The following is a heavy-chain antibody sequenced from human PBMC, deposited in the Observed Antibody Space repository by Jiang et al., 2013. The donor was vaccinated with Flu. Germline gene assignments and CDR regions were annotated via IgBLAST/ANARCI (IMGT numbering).Heavy chain of an antibody. CDR3: AKDGASNGWHFDY. V-gene: IGHV3-30*18. Sequence: VQLLESGGGVVQPGRSLRLSCAASGFTFSSYDMHWVRQAPGKGLEWVAVISYDGSNKYYADSVEGRFTISRDNSMNTLYLQMNSLRAEDTAVYYCAKDGASNGWHFDYWGQGTLVTVSS. CDR2: ISYDGSNK. CDR1: GFTFSSYD. J-gene: IGHJ4*02. D-gene: IGHD6-19*01.